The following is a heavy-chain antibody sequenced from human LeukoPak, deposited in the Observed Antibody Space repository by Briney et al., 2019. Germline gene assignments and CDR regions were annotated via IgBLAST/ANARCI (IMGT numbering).Heavy chain of an antibody. V-gene: IGHV3-74*03. Sequence: GGSLRLSCVAAEFTFSSYWMHWVRQAPGKGLVWVSRIDSGGSRTKYADSVKGRFTISRDKARNSLYLQMNSLRVEDTAMYYCARDHRYAFDNWGHGTLVTVSS. D-gene: IGHD5-12*01. J-gene: IGHJ4*01. CDR1: EFTFSSYW. CDR2: IDSGGSRT. CDR3: ARDHRYAFDN.